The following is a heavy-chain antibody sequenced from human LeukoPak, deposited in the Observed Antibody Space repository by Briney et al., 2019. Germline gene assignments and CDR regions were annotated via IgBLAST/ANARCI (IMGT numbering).Heavy chain of an antibody. D-gene: IGHD3-22*01. J-gene: IGHJ4*02. V-gene: IGHV4-30-4*01. CDR2: ISYSGST. Sequence: PSETLSLTCTVSGGSISSGDYYWSWIRQPPGKGLEWVGFISYSGSTYYNPSLKSRVTISVDTSKNQFFVKLSSVTAADTAVYYCARTPDFYDSSGYFDYWGQGTLVTVSS. CDR1: GGSISSGDYY. CDR3: ARTPDFYDSSGYFDY.